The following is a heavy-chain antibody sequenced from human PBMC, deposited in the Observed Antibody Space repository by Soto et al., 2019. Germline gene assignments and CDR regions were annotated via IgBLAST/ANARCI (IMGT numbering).Heavy chain of an antibody. J-gene: IGHJ6*02. CDR1: GFTFSSYG. Sequence: AGGSLRLSCAASGFTFSSYGMHWVRQAPGKGLEWVAVISYDGSNKYYADCVKGRFTISRDNSKNTLYLPMNSLRAEDTAVYYCAKDFRGSYPLGGYYYYYGMDVWGQGTTVTVSS. V-gene: IGHV3-30*18. CDR2: ISYDGSNK. D-gene: IGHD1-26*01. CDR3: AKDFRGSYPLGGYYYYYGMDV.